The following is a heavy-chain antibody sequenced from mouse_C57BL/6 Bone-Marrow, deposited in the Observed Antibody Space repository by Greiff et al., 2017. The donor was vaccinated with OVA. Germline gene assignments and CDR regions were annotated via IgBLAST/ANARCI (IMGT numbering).Heavy chain of an antibody. Sequence: QVQLKQSGAELVKPGASVKLSCKASGYTFTEYTIHWVKQRSGQGLEWIGWFYPGSGSIKYNEKFKDKATLTADKSSSTVYMELSRLTSEDSAVYFCARHEALYDGYWYYFDYWGQGTTLTVSS. J-gene: IGHJ2*01. CDR2: FYPGSGSI. D-gene: IGHD2-3*01. CDR3: ARHEALYDGYWYYFDY. V-gene: IGHV1-62-2*01. CDR1: GYTFTEYT.